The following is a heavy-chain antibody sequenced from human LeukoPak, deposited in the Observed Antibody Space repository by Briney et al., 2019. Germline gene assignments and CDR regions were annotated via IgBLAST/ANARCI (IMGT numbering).Heavy chain of an antibody. Sequence: PSETLSLTCTVSGGPISSYYWSWIRQPPGQGREGIVYIYYSGSTNYNPSLKSRVTISVDTSKNQFSLTLSSVTAADTAVYSCARDSAPRDYGMDVWGQGTTVTVSS. J-gene: IGHJ6*02. CDR3: ARDSAPRDYGMDV. V-gene: IGHV4-59*12. CDR2: IYYSGST. CDR1: GGPISSYY.